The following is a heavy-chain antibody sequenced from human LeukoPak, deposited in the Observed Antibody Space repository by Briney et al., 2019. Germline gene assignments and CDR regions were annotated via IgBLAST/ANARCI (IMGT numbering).Heavy chain of an antibody. J-gene: IGHJ4*02. CDR2: INESGST. Sequence: SETLSLTCAVYGGSLSRHYWSWIRQPPGTRREGSREINESGSTNYNPSLKSRVTISIVTSKNPFPLKVTSVTAADTAVYYCARGLRGSPNPHPAELWGQGTLVTVSS. CDR3: ARGLRGSPNPHPAEL. V-gene: IGHV4-34*01. CDR1: GGSLSRHY. D-gene: IGHD1-14*01.